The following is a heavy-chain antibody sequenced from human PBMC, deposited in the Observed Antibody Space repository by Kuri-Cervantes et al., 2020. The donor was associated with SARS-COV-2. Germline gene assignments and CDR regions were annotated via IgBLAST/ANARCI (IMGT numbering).Heavy chain of an antibody. V-gene: IGHV1-2*02. Sequence: ASVKVSCKASGYTFTGYYMHWVRQAPGQGLEWMGWINPNSGGPNYAQKFQGRVTMTRDTSISTAYMELSRLRSDDTAVYYCARHAASYYYDSSGYYSGWDYYYMDVWGKGTTVTVSS. CDR2: INPNSGGP. D-gene: IGHD3-22*01. J-gene: IGHJ6*03. CDR3: ARHAASYYYDSSGYYSGWDYYYMDV. CDR1: GYTFTGYY.